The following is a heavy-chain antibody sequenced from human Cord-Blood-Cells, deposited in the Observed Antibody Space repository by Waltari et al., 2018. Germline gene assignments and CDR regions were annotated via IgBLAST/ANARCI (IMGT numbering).Heavy chain of an antibody. CDR2: IYYSGST. CDR1: GGSISSYY. J-gene: IGHJ2*01. CDR3: ARGGAARYWYFDL. Sequence: QVQLQESGPGLVKPSETLPLTCTVSGGSISSYYWSWIRQPPGKGLEWIGYIYYSGSTNYNPSLKSRVTISVDTSKNQFSLKLSSVTTADTAVYYCARGGAARYWYFDLWGRGTLVTVSS. D-gene: IGHD6-6*01. V-gene: IGHV4-59*01.